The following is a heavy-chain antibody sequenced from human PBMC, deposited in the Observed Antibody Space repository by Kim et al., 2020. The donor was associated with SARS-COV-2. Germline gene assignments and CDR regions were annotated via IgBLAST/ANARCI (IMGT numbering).Heavy chain of an antibody. CDR1: GFTFSSYA. CDR2: ISYDGSNK. D-gene: IGHD4-17*01. Sequence: GGSLRLSCAASGFTFSSYAMHWVRQAPGKGLEWVAVISYDGSNKYYADSVKGRFTISRDNSKNTLYLQMNSLRAEDTAVYYCARDRDYGDYGRGSGYYYGMDVWGQGTTVTVSS. V-gene: IGHV3-30*04. CDR3: ARDRDYGDYGRGSGYYYGMDV. J-gene: IGHJ6*02.